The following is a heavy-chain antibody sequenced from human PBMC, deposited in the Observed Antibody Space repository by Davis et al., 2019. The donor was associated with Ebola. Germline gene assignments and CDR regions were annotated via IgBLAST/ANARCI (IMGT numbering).Heavy chain of an antibody. J-gene: IGHJ2*01. Sequence: MPSETLSLTCVVSGASIASGGYSWSWIWQPPGKGLEWIGYIYHSGSANYNPSLKSRLSISVDKSKNQFSLNLRSVTAADTAVYYCARDYYDSNGYLWYFDLWGRGTLVTVSS. CDR1: GASIASGGYS. V-gene: IGHV4-30-2*01. D-gene: IGHD3-22*01. CDR3: ARDYYDSNGYLWYFDL. CDR2: IYHSGSA.